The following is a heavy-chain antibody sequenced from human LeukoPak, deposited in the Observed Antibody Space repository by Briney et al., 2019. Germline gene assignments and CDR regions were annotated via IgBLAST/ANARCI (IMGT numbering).Heavy chain of an antibody. CDR3: ARDVQAAVAGWPNYFGY. Sequence: GGSLRLSCAASGFTFSSYAMSWVRQAPGKGLEWVSAISGSGGSTYYADSVKGRFTISRDNSKNTLYLQMNSLRAEDTAVYYCARDVQAAVAGWPNYFGYWGQGTLVTVSS. V-gene: IGHV3-23*01. CDR1: GFTFSSYA. CDR2: ISGSGGST. J-gene: IGHJ4*02. D-gene: IGHD6-19*01.